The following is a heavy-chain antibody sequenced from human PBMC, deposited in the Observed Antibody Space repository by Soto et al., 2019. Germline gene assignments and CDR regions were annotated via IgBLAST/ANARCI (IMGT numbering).Heavy chain of an antibody. CDR1: GYTFTSYG. J-gene: IGHJ3*02. CDR2: ISAYNGNT. D-gene: IGHD3-22*01. CDR3: ARDFGSMNYYDSSGYYEDHHDAFDI. V-gene: IGHV1-18*01. Sequence: ASVKVSCKASGYTFTSYGISWVRQAPGQGLEWMGWISAYNGNTNYAQKLQGRVTMTTDTSTSTGYMELRSLRSDDTAVYYCARDFGSMNYYDSSGYYEDHHDAFDIWGQGTMVTVSS.